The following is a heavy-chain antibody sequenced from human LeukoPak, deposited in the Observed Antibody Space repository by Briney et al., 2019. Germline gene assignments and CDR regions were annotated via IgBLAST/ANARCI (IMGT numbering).Heavy chain of an antibody. CDR2: TSSDLNVK. V-gene: IGHV3-30-3*01. J-gene: IGHJ4*02. D-gene: IGHD3-10*01. CDR3: AREGYYGSGSPPSLYFDY. Sequence: GGSLRLSCAASGFTFRNYVIHWVRQAPGKGLEWVAVTSSDLNVKLYADSVKGRFTISRDNSRSTLYLQMNSLRLEDTAIYYCAREGYYGSGSPPSLYFDYWGQGTLVTVSS. CDR1: GFTFRNYV.